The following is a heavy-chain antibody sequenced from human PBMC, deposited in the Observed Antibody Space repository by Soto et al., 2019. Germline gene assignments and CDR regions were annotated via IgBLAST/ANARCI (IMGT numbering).Heavy chain of an antibody. Sequence: PGGSLRLSCAASGFTVSSNYMNWVRQAPGKGLEWVSLIYSGGSTYYADSVKGRFTISRDNSKNTLYLQMNSLRAEDTAVYYCARSVLAVAFFDYWGQGALVTVSS. J-gene: IGHJ4*02. CDR3: ARSVLAVAFFDY. D-gene: IGHD6-19*01. V-gene: IGHV3-66*01. CDR2: IYSGGST. CDR1: GFTVSSNY.